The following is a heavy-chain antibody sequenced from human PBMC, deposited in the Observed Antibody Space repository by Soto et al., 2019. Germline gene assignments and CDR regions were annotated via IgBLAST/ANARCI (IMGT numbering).Heavy chain of an antibody. CDR2: IYHSGST. Sequence: SETLSLTCAVSSGSISSSNWWSWVRQPPGKGLEWIGEIYHSGSTNYNPSLKSRVTISVDKSKNQFSLKLSSVTVADTAVYYCARVASGYDYRDYYYYYMDVWGKGTTVTVSS. J-gene: IGHJ6*03. CDR3: ARVASGYDYRDYYYYYMDV. CDR1: SGSISSSNW. D-gene: IGHD5-12*01. V-gene: IGHV4-4*02.